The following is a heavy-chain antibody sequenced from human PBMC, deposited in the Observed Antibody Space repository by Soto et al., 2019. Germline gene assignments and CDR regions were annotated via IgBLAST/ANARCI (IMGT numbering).Heavy chain of an antibody. J-gene: IGHJ4*02. CDR2: INHSGST. D-gene: IGHD2-8*02. V-gene: IGHV4-34*01. CDR1: GGSFSGYY. CDR3: ARDKITGLFDY. Sequence: QVQLQQWGAGLLKPSETLSLTCAVYGGSFSGYYWTWIRQPPGTGLEWIGEINHSGSTNYNPSLKIRVTISVDTSKNQFSLKLTSVTAADTAVYCCARDKITGLFDYWGQGTLVTVSS.